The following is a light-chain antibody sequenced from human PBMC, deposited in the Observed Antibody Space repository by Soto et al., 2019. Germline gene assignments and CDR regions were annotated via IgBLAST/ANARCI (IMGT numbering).Light chain of an antibody. J-gene: IGLJ2*01. V-gene: IGLV1-44*01. CDR3: ESWDDSLYGAV. CDR2: NND. Sequence: QSVLPQPPSASGTPGQRGTLSCSGSSSNIGTNTIKWYQQFPGTAPKLLIYNNDQRPSGVPDRFSASKSGTSASLAISGLQSEDEADYYCESWDDSLYGAVFGGGTKLTVL. CDR1: SSNIGTNT.